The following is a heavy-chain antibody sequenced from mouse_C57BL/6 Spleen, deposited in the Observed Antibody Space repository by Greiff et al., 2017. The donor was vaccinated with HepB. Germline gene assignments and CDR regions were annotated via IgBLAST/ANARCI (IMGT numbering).Heavy chain of an antibody. CDR3: ARRLYYGSSSAWFAY. CDR2: INPSTGGT. CDR1: GYSFTGYY. J-gene: IGHJ3*01. D-gene: IGHD1-1*01. V-gene: IGHV1-42*01. Sequence: VQLQQSGPELVKPGASVKISCKASGYSFTGYYMNWVKQSPEKSLEWIGEINPSTGGTTYNQKFKATATLTVDKSSSTAYMQLKSLTSEDSAVYDCARRLYYGSSSAWFAYWGQGTLVTVSA.